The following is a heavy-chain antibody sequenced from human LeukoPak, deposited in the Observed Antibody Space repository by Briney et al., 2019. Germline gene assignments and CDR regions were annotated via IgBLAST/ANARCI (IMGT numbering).Heavy chain of an antibody. CDR3: AKGGGATVFFANY. V-gene: IGHV3-53*01. D-gene: IGHD1-26*01. CDR2: IYSGGST. CDR1: GFTVSSNY. Sequence: PGGSLRLSCAASGFTVSSNYMSWVRQAPGKGLEWVSVIYSGGSTYYADSVKGRFTISRDNSKNTLYLQMNSLRAEDTAVYYCAKGGGATVFFANYWGQGTLVTVSS. J-gene: IGHJ4*02.